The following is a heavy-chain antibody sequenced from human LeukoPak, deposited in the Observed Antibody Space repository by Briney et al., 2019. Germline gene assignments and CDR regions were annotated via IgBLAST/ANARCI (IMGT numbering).Heavy chain of an antibody. V-gene: IGHV3-23*01. Sequence: GGSLRLSCAASGLTFSGDAMSWVRQAPGKGLEWVSAISGSGGSTYNADSVKGRFTISRDNSKNTLYLQMNSLRAEDTAVYYCAKDWGYSSSWFDYWGQGTLVTVSS. J-gene: IGHJ5*01. CDR1: GLTFSGDA. CDR2: ISGSGGST. D-gene: IGHD6-13*01. CDR3: AKDWGYSSSWFDY.